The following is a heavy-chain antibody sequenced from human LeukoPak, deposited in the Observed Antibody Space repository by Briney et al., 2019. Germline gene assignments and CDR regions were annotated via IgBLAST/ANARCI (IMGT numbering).Heavy chain of an antibody. Sequence: ASVKVSCKSSGYTFTTYGIIWVRQAPGQGLEWMGWISGYNGHTYYAQKLQGRVTMTTDTSTSTAFMELRSLRSDDTAVYFCARLQGPFIWFDPWGQGTLVTVSS. J-gene: IGHJ5*02. CDR3: ARLQGPFIWFDP. V-gene: IGHV1-18*01. CDR1: GYTFTTYG. CDR2: ISGYNGHT.